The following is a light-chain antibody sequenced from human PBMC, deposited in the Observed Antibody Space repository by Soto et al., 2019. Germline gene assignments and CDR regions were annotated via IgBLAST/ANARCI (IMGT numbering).Light chain of an antibody. CDR1: QSISSW. CDR3: QHYKESST. Sequence: DIQMTQSPSTLSASVGDRVTITCRACQSISSWLAWYQQKPGKAPKLLIYEASSSEIGVPPRFSGSGFGTEFTLTISSLQPDDFATYYCQHYKESSTFGQGTRLEIK. V-gene: IGKV1-5*03. CDR2: EAS. J-gene: IGKJ1*01.